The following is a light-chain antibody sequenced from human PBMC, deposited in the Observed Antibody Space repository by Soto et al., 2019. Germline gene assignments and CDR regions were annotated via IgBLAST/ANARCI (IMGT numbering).Light chain of an antibody. CDR1: QSLVYSDGNTY. CDR2: KVS. V-gene: IGKV2-30*01. J-gene: IGKJ4*01. CDR3: MHGTPWPRT. Sequence: DVVMTQSPLSLPVTLGQPASISCRSSQSLVYSDGNTYLNWSQQRPGQSPRRLIYKVSNRDSGVPDRFSGSGSGPDFTLKISRVEAEDVGVYYCMHGTPWPRTFGGGTKVEIK.